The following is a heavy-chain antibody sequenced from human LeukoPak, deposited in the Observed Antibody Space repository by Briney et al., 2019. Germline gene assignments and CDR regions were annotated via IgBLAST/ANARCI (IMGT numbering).Heavy chain of an antibody. CDR3: AKRGTACTSTRCNIDY. J-gene: IGHJ4*02. CDR2: ISGRGDGT. CDR1: GFTFSRYA. D-gene: IGHD2-2*01. V-gene: IGHV3-23*01. Sequence: GGSLRLSCVASGFTFSRYAMNWVRQAPGKGLEWFSGISGRGDGTFYADSAKGRFTISRDNSKNTLYLQMTSLRAEDTAIYYCAKRGTACTSTRCNIDYWGQGTLVTVSS.